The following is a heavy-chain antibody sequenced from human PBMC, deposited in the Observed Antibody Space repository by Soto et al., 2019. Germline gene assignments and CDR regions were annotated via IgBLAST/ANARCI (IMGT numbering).Heavy chain of an antibody. J-gene: IGHJ4*02. D-gene: IGHD3-16*01. CDR2: INPNADKT. CDR3: ARQRRGTWYYFDH. V-gene: IGHV1-8*01. CDR1: GYTFTTYD. Sequence: QVQLVQSGAEVKKPGASVKVSCKTSGYTFTTYDINWVRQATGQGLEWMGWINPNADKTGFAQKFQGRVTMTRDTSINTVYMELNNLRSEDTAVYYGARQRRGTWYYFDHWGQGTLVTVSS.